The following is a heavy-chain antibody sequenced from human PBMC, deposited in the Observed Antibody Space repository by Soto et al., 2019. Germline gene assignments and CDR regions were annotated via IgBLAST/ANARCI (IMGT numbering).Heavy chain of an antibody. J-gene: IGHJ4*02. CDR3: ARCPRGSSSWYYFDY. V-gene: IGHV4-61*01. D-gene: IGHD6-13*01. Sequence: QVQLQESGPGLVKPSETLSLTCTVSGGSVSSGSYYWSWIRQPPGKGLEWIGYIYYSGSTNYNPPLKSRVTISVDTSKNQFSLKLSSVTAADTAVYYCARCPRGSSSWYYFDYWGQGTLVTVSS. CDR1: GGSVSSGSYY. CDR2: IYYSGST.